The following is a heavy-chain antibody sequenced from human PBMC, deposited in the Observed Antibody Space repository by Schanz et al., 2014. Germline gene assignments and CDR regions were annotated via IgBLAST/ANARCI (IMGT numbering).Heavy chain of an antibody. Sequence: EVQLLESGGGLVQPGGSLRLSCAASGFTFSSYAMSWVRQAPGKGLEWVGHIRSKPNNYATEYAASMKGRFTISRDNAKNSLYLQMNSLRAEDTAVYYCVPMSIAAHWGQGTLVTVSS. V-gene: IGHV3-73*01. CDR2: IRSKPNNYAT. CDR1: GFTFSSYA. D-gene: IGHD6-6*01. J-gene: IGHJ4*02. CDR3: VPMSIAAH.